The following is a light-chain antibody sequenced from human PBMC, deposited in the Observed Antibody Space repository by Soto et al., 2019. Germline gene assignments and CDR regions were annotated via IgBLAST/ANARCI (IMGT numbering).Light chain of an antibody. V-gene: IGLV2-8*01. CDR1: SSDVGGYHY. Sequence: QSALTQPPSASGSPGQSVTISCTGTSSDVGGYHYVSWYQHHPGKVPKLMIYEVNKRPSGVTDRFSGSKSGNTASLTVSGLQADDEADYYCTSYAGGNNAFGTGTKLTVL. CDR2: EVN. CDR3: TSYAGGNNA. J-gene: IGLJ1*01.